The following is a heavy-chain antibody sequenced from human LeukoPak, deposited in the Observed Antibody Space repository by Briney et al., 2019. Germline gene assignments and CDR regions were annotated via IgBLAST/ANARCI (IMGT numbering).Heavy chain of an antibody. CDR2: IYHSGST. J-gene: IGHJ5*02. V-gene: IGHV4-38-2*02. Sequence: SETLSLTCTVSGYSISSGYYWGWIRQPPGKGLEWIGSIYHSGSTYYNPSLKSRVTISVDTSKNQFSLKLSSVTAADTAVYYCAREGRTNGVCYTAGYWFDPWGQGTLVTVSS. CDR3: AREGRTNGVCYTAGYWFDP. D-gene: IGHD2-8*01. CDR1: GYSISSGYY.